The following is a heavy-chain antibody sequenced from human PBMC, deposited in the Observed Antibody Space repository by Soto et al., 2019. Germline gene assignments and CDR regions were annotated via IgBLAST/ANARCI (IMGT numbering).Heavy chain of an antibody. CDR2: ISSSSSYI. CDR3: AFDSSGYYPGAFDI. D-gene: IGHD3-22*01. CDR1: GFTFSSYS. Sequence: EVQLVESGGGLVKPGGSLRLSCAASGFTFSSYSMNWVRQAPGKGLEWVSSISSSSSYIYYADSVKGRFTISRDNAKNSLYMQMNGLRAEDTAVDYWAFDSSGYYPGAFDIWGQGTMVTVSS. J-gene: IGHJ3*02. V-gene: IGHV3-21*01.